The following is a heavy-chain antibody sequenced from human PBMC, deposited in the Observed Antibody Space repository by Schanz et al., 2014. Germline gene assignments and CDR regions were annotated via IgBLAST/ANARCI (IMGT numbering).Heavy chain of an antibody. CDR2: INPNSGTT. V-gene: IGHV1-2*04. Sequence: QVQLVQSGAEMKKPGASVKVSCKASGYTFTGYYMHWVRQAPGQGLEWMGWINPNSGTTNYAQKCQGWVTMTRDTSISTAYMELSRLRSEDTAVYYCARGYGDSPTDFWGQGTLVTVSS. CDR1: GYTFTGYY. J-gene: IGHJ4*02. CDR3: ARGYGDSPTDF. D-gene: IGHD4-17*01.